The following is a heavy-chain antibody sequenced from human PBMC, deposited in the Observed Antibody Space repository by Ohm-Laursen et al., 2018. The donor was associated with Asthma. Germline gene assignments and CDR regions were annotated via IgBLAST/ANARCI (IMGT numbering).Heavy chain of an antibody. D-gene: IGHD4-17*01. CDR3: AKLVGVTTA. CDR2: ISWNSGSI. J-gene: IGHJ5*02. CDR1: GFSFHEYA. Sequence: SLSLSCTASGFSFHEYAMHWVRQSPGKGLEWVSGISWNSGSIGYADSVKGRFTISRDNAKNSLYLQMNSLRPEDTAFYYCAKLVGVTTAWGQGTLVTVSS. V-gene: IGHV3-9*01.